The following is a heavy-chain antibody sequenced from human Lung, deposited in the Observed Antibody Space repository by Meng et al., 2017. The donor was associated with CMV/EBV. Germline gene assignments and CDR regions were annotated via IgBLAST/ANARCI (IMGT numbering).Heavy chain of an antibody. V-gene: IGHV2-5*02. Sequence: QITLKEAGPTLLKPTRTLTLPCTFSGFSSSTSGVGVDWIRQPPGKALEWLALIYWDGDKRYSPSLENRLVITKDTSRNLVVLAMTNMDPVDTATYYCARQSYYDDSGYYFDYWGQGTRVTVSS. CDR2: IYWDGDK. CDR3: ARQSYYDDSGYYFDY. J-gene: IGHJ4*02. D-gene: IGHD3-22*01. CDR1: GFSSSTSGVG.